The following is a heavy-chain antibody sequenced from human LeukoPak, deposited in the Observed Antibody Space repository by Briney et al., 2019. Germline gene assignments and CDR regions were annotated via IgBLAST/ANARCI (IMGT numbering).Heavy chain of an antibody. CDR1: GYSISSGYY. V-gene: IGHV4-38-2*02. J-gene: IGHJ3*02. Sequence: PSETLSLTCTVSGYSISSGYYWGWIRPPPGKGLEWIGSIYYSGSTYYNPSLESRVTTSVDTSKNQFSLKLSSVTAADTAVYYCARPPKNTTDDAFDIWGQGTMVTVSS. D-gene: IGHD1-26*01. CDR2: IYYSGST. CDR3: ARPPKNTTDDAFDI.